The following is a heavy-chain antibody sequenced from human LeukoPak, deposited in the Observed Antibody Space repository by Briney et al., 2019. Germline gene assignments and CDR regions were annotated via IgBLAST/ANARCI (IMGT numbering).Heavy chain of an antibody. V-gene: IGHV3-74*01. CDR1: GFTFSSYW. J-gene: IGHJ6*02. CDR3: ASINYGGNSWFGYYYYGMGV. CDR2: INSYGSST. D-gene: IGHD4-23*01. Sequence: PGGSLRLSCAASGFTFSSYWMHWVRQAQGKGLGWVSRINSYGSSTSYADSVKGRCTISRDNAKNTLYLQMKSLRAEDAAVYYCASINYGGNSWFGYYYYGMGVWGQGTTVTVSS.